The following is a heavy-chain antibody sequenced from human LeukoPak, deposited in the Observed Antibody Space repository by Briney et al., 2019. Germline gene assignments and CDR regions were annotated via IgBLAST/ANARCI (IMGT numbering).Heavy chain of an antibody. V-gene: IGHV3-66*02. D-gene: IGHD3-10*01. J-gene: IGHJ4*02. CDR3: ARDDPVYGSGSYFVY. CDR2: IYSGGTT. Sequence: GGSLRLSCAASGFTFSNAWMSWVRQAPGKGLEWVSVIYSGGTTYYADSVKGRFTISRDNSKNTLYLQMNSLRAEDTAVYYCARDDPVYGSGSYFVYWGQGTLVTVSS. CDR1: GFTFSNAW.